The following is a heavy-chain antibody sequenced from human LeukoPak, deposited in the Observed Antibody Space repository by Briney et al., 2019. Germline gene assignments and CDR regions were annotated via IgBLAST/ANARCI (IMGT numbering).Heavy chain of an antibody. CDR3: AKDIRGSSAFDI. J-gene: IGHJ3*02. CDR1: TSNFNYYY. D-gene: IGHD3-10*01. CDR2: ISDNGKTI. V-gene: IGHV3-11*01. Sequence: GGSLRLSCEASTSNFNYYYMNWIRQVPGKGLEWLSYISDNGKTIFYADSVKGRFTISRDNAGKSLFLQMNSLRAEDTALYYCAKDIRGSSAFDIWGQGTMVTVSS.